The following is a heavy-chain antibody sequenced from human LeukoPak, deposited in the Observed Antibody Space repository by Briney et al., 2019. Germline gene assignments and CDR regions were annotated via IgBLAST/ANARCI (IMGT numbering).Heavy chain of an antibody. CDR3: ARVRCCEGSGLIYFDP. J-gene: IGHJ5*02. CDR2: IDPDGRVK. Sequence: PGGSLRLSCAASGFTFSSTWMSWVRQAPGKGPERVANIDPDGRVKNYVDSVKGRVTISRDNAKNSLYLQMDSLTVEDTAVYFCARVRCCEGSGLIYFDPWSQGTLVTVSS. D-gene: IGHD6-19*01. CDR1: GFTFSSTW. V-gene: IGHV3-7*01.